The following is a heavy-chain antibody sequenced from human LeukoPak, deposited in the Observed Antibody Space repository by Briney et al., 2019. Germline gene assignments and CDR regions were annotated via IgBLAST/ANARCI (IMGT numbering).Heavy chain of an antibody. CDR3: VRATNDYGDYLGYYYYYMDV. CDR2: ISSLSGTI. Sequence: GGSLRLSCAASGFTFSSYSMNWVRQAPGKGLEWVSYISSLSGTINYADSVKGRLIISRDNAKNSMFLQMNSLRAEDTAVYYCVRATNDYGDYLGYYYYYMDVWGKGTTVTVSS. V-gene: IGHV3-48*01. CDR1: GFTFSSYS. J-gene: IGHJ6*03. D-gene: IGHD4-17*01.